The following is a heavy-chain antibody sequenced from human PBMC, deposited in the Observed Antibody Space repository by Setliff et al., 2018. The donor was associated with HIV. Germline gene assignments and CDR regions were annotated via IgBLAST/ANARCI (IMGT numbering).Heavy chain of an antibody. J-gene: IGHJ6*03. V-gene: IGHV3-49*04. D-gene: IGHD3-16*01. CDR1: GFTFSSYA. CDR2: MRSKIHGEKI. Sequence: LGGSLRLSCAASGFTFSSYAMHWVRQAPGKGLEWVGSMRSKIHGEKIEYAASVKGRVTISRDDSKNIAYLQLNSLKTEDTAVYYCTRDSLGTAYYVWGTCDHYYYYMDVWGKGTTVTVSS. CDR3: TRDSLGTAYYVWGTCDHYYYYMDV.